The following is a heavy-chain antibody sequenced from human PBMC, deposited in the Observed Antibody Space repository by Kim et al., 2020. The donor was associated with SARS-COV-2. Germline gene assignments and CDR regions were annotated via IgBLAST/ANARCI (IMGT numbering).Heavy chain of an antibody. CDR3: ARDKWIQLWLSHYGMDV. CDR1: GFTFSSYC. J-gene: IGHJ6*02. CDR2: IWYDGSNK. D-gene: IGHD5-18*01. Sequence: GGSLRLSCAASGFTFSSYCMHWVRQAPGKGLEWVAVIWYDGSNKYYADSVKGRFTISRDNSKNTLYLQMNSLRAEDTAVYYCARDKWIQLWLSHYGMDVWGQGPTVTVSS. V-gene: IGHV3-33*01.